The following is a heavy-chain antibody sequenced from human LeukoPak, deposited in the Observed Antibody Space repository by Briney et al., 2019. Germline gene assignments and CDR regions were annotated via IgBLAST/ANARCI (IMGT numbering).Heavy chain of an antibody. CDR1: GFTFSSYS. J-gene: IGHJ4*02. V-gene: IGHV3-48*04. CDR3: ARSIDAAVPGFDY. D-gene: IGHD2-2*01. CDR2: ISSSSSTI. Sequence: PGGSLRLSCAASGFTFSSYSMNWVRQAPGKGLEWVSYISSSSSTIYYADSVKGRFTISRDNAKNSLYLQMNSLRAEDTAVYYCARSIDAAVPGFDYWGQGALVTVSS.